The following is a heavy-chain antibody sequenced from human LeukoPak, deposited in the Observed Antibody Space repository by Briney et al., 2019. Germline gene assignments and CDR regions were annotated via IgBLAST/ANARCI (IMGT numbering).Heavy chain of an antibody. J-gene: IGHJ5*02. V-gene: IGHV1-18*03. CDR2: IANYNGKT. Sequence: ASVKVSCKTSGGTFRSYGLNWVRQAPGQGLEWMGWIANYNGKTKYAEKVQGRVTMTTDTSTTTAYMELRTLRSDDMAVYYCARDMVGLAADGNWFDPWGQGTLVTVSS. CDR1: GGTFRSYG. D-gene: IGHD6-13*01. CDR3: ARDMVGLAADGNWFDP.